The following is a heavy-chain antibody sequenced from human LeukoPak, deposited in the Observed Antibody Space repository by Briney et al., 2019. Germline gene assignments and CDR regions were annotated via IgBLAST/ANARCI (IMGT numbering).Heavy chain of an antibody. D-gene: IGHD6-13*01. J-gene: IGHJ4*02. CDR3: ARAHGPGAAGYYFDY. V-gene: IGHV1-2*02. CDR1: GYTFTGYY. CDR2: INPNFGNT. Sequence: ASVKVSFKASGYTFTGYYMHWVRQAPGQGLEWMGWINPNFGNTNYAQKFQGRVTVTRDTSISTAYMELSRLRSDDTAVYYCARAHGPGAAGYYFDYWGQGTLVTVSS.